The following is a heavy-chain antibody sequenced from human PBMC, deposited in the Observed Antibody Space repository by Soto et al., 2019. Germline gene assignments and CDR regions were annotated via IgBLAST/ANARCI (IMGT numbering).Heavy chain of an antibody. D-gene: IGHD5-18*01. J-gene: IGHJ4*02. CDR2: LSGSGGTT. Sequence: PGGSLRLSCAASGFTFENYAMTWVRQAPGKGLEWVSALSGSGGTTYYADSVKGRFTISRDNGKKTLYLQMSSLRAADTAVYFCAKDRSYSYDALDFWGQGTLVTVSS. CDR3: AKDRSYSYDALDF. V-gene: IGHV3-23*01. CDR1: GFTFENYA.